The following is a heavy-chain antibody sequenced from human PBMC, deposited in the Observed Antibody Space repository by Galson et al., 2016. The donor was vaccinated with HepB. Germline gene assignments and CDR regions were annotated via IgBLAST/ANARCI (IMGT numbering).Heavy chain of an antibody. CDR2: ITGSGGST. D-gene: IGHD3-22*01. V-gene: IGHV3-23*01. CDR3: ADWHSNYDDNSCFMY. Sequence: SLRLSCAASGFTFSSYTMTWVRQAPGKGLEWVSSITGSGGSTYYADSVKGRFTISRDNSKNTLYLQMNSLRAEDTALYFCADWHSNYDDNSCFMYWGQGTLVTVSS. CDR1: GFTFSSYT. J-gene: IGHJ4*02.